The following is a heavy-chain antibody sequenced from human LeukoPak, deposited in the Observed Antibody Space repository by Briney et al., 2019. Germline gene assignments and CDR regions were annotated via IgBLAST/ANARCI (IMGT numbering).Heavy chain of an antibody. J-gene: IGHJ6*04. CDR3: AREGAMVRGVIYYYYGMDV. Sequence: GGSLRLSCAASGFTFSSYDMHWVRQATGKGLEWVSAIGTAGDPYYPGSAKGRFTISRENAKNSLYLQMNSLRAGDTAVYYCAREGAMVRGVIYYYYGMDVWGKGTTVTVSS. CDR1: GFTFSSYD. D-gene: IGHD3-10*01. CDR2: IGTAGDP. V-gene: IGHV3-13*05.